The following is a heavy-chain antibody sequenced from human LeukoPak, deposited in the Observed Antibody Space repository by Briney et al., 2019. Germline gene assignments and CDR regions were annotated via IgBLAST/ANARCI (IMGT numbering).Heavy chain of an antibody. CDR3: ARDLGHTYYYDSSGNESVDAFDI. D-gene: IGHD3-22*01. J-gene: IGHJ3*02. CDR1: GLTFSSYW. Sequence: PGGSLRLSCAASGLTFSSYWMSWVRQAPGKGLEWVANIKQDGSEKYYVDSVKGRFTISRDNAKNSLYLQMNSLRAEDTAVYYYARDLGHTYYYDSSGNESVDAFDIWGQGTMVTVSS. CDR2: IKQDGSEK. V-gene: IGHV3-7*01.